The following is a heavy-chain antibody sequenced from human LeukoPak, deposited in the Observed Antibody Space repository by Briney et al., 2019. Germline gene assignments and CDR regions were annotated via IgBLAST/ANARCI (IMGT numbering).Heavy chain of an antibody. CDR2: VSGSGDRT. CDR1: GFTFSTNA. V-gene: IGHV3-23*01. Sequence: GGSLRLSCLTSGFTFSTNAMSWVRQAPGKGLEWISAVSGSGDRTYYAGSVKGRFTISRDNSKNIVYLRMNSLRAEDTAVYFCANSRGHGSGNLWGQGTLVTVSS. D-gene: IGHD3-10*01. J-gene: IGHJ4*02. CDR3: ANSRGHGSGNL.